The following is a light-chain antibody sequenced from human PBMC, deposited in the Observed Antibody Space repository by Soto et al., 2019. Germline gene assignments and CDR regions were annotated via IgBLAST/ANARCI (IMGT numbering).Light chain of an antibody. CDR2: DAS. Sequence: EIVLTQSPATLSLSPGERATLSCRASQDVSIYLAWYQQKPGQAPRLLLYDASNRATGIPARFSGSGSGTDFTLTISSLEPEDFAVYYCQQRSNWPPTWTFGQGTKVEIK. J-gene: IGKJ1*01. V-gene: IGKV3-11*01. CDR3: QQRSNWPPTWT. CDR1: QDVSIY.